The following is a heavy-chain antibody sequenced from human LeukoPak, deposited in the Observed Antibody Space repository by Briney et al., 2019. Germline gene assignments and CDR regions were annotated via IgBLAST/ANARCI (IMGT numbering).Heavy chain of an antibody. Sequence: SETLSLTCTVSGGSISSYYWSWIRQPAGKGLEWIGRIYTSGSTNYNPSLKSRVTMSVDTSKNQFSLKLSSVTAADTAVYYCARDVSDQDSSGYYPYWYFDLWGRGTLVTVSS. D-gene: IGHD3-22*01. CDR3: ARDVSDQDSSGYYPYWYFDL. V-gene: IGHV4-4*07. CDR2: IYTSGST. J-gene: IGHJ2*01. CDR1: GGSISSYY.